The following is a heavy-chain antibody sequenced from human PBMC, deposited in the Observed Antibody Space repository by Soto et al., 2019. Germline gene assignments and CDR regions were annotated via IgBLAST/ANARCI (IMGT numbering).Heavy chain of an antibody. Sequence: SETLSLTCTVSGGSIRSYCWTWIRQPPGEGLEWIGYIYYSGSTYYNPSLKSRVTISVDTSKNQFSLKLSSVTAADTAVYYCARSEYYDILTGPTHFDYWGQGTLVTVSS. J-gene: IGHJ4*02. CDR2: IYYSGST. D-gene: IGHD3-9*01. CDR3: ARSEYYDILTGPTHFDY. V-gene: IGHV4-59*06. CDR1: GGSIRSYC.